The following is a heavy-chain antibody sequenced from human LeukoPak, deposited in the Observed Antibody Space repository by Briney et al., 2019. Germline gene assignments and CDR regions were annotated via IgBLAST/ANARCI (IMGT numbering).Heavy chain of an antibody. V-gene: IGHV4-30-4*01. CDR3: ARGLSSSSWYFDY. Sequence: SQTLSLTCTVSGGSISSGDYYWSWIRQPPGKGLEWIGYIYYSGSTYYNPSLKSRVTISVDTSKNQFSLKLSSVTAADTAVYYCARGLSSSSWYFDYWGQGTLVTVSS. J-gene: IGHJ4*02. D-gene: IGHD6-13*01. CDR2: IYYSGST. CDR1: GGSISSGDYY.